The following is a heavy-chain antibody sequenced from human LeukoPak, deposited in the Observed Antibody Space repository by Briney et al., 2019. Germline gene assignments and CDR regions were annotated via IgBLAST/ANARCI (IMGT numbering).Heavy chain of an antibody. CDR2: ISWNSGSI. CDR1: GFTFDDYA. Sequence: GGSLRLSCAASGFTFDDYAMHWVRQAPGKGLEWVSGISWNSGSIGYADSVKGRSTISSDNAKNSLYLRMDSLRAEDTALYYCARDRLGPSFSVSHFDLWGQGTLVTVSS. J-gene: IGHJ4*02. CDR3: ARDRLGPSFSVSHFDL. D-gene: IGHD3-3*02. V-gene: IGHV3-9*01.